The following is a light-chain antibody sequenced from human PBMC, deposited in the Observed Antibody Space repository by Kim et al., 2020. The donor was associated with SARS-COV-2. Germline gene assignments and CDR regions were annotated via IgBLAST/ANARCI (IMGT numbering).Light chain of an antibody. CDR1: QSVSSSY. CDR2: GAS. Sequence: EIVLMQSPGTLSLSPGERATLSCRASQSVSSSYLAWYQQKPGQAPRLLIYGASSRATGIPDRFSGSGSGTDFTLTISRLEPEEFAVYYCQQYGSSPETFGQGTKVDIK. V-gene: IGKV3-20*01. J-gene: IGKJ1*01. CDR3: QQYGSSPET.